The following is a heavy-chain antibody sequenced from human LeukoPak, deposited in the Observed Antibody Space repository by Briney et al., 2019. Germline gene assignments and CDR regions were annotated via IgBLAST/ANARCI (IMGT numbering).Heavy chain of an antibody. D-gene: IGHD1-26*01. Sequence: SETLSLICTVSGGSISRSSYYWGWIRQPPGKGLEWIGSIYYSGSTYYNPSLQSRVTISVDTSKNQFSLKLSSATTADTAVYYCARRMGVRGLFDYWGQGTLVTVSS. CDR2: IYYSGST. J-gene: IGHJ4*02. CDR1: GGSISRSSYY. CDR3: ARRMGVRGLFDY. V-gene: IGHV4-39*01.